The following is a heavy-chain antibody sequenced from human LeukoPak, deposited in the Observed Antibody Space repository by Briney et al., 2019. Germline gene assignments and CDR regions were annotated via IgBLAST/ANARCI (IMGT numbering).Heavy chain of an antibody. CDR1: GGSISSYY. J-gene: IGHJ6*04. Sequence: SETLSLTCTVSGGSISSYYWSWLRQPPGKGLEWIGYIYYSGSTNYNPSLRSRVTISVDTSKNQFSLKLSSVTAADTAVYYCARAKTLYCSSTSCHYYYGMDVWGKGTTVTVSS. CDR3: ARAKTLYCSSTSCHYYYGMDV. D-gene: IGHD2-2*01. V-gene: IGHV4-59*01. CDR2: IYYSGST.